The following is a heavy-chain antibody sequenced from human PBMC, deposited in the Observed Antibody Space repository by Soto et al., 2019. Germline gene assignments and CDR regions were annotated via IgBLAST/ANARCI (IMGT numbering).Heavy chain of an antibody. CDR3: ASEEQLVGEGFDY. CDR2: IKQDGSEK. D-gene: IGHD6-6*01. V-gene: IGHV3-7*05. CDR1: GFTFSSYW. Sequence: PGGSLRLSCAASGFTFSSYWMSWVRQAPGKGLEWVANIKQDGSEKYHVDSVKGRFTISRDNAKNSLYLQMNSLRAEDTAVYYCASEEQLVGEGFDYWGQGTLVTVSS. J-gene: IGHJ4*02.